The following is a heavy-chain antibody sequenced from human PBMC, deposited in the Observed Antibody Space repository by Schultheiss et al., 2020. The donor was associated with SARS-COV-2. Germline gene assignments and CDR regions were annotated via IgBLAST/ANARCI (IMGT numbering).Heavy chain of an antibody. CDR1: GFTFSSYG. CDR3: ASNGGYSSGWYGGYYYYYYGMDV. Sequence: GGSLRLSCAASGFTFSSYGMHWVRQAPGKGLEWVAVIWYDGSNKYYADSVKGRFTISRDNSKNTLYLQMNSLRAEDTAVYYCASNGGYSSGWYGGYYYYYYGMDVWGQGTTVTVSS. J-gene: IGHJ6*02. V-gene: IGHV3-33*01. CDR2: IWYDGSNK. D-gene: IGHD6-19*01.